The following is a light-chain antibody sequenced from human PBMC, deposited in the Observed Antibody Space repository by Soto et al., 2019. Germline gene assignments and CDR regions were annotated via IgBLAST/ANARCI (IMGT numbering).Light chain of an antibody. Sequence: QSVLTQPPSGSGAPGQRVTISCTGSSSSVGAGYDVHWYQHLPGTAPKLLIFSNTNRPSGVPDRFSGSKSGTSVSLAIAGIQAEDEGDYYCQSYDNIPSAVVFGGGTELTVL. J-gene: IGLJ2*01. CDR2: SNT. V-gene: IGLV1-40*01. CDR1: SSSVGAGYD. CDR3: QSYDNIPSAVV.